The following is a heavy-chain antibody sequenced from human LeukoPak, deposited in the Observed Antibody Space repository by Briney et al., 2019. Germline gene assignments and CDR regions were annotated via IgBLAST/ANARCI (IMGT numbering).Heavy chain of an antibody. V-gene: IGHV3-30*02. J-gene: IGHJ6*03. CDR3: AKDRDYYGSGRNYMDV. CDR2: IRYDGSNK. Sequence: PGGSLRLSCAASGFTFSSYEMNWVRQAPGKGLEWVAFIRYDGSNKYYADSVKGRFTISRDNSKNTLYLQMNSLRAEDTAVYYCAKDRDYYGSGRNYMDVWGKGTTVTISS. D-gene: IGHD3-10*01. CDR1: GFTFSSYE.